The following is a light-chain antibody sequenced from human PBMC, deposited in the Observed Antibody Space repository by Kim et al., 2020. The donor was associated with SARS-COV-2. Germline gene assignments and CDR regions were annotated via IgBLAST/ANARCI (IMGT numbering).Light chain of an antibody. V-gene: IGLV6-57*04. CDR1: SGSIDDNY. Sequence: NFMLTQPHSVSGSPGKTVTISCTRSSGSIDDNYVQWYQQRPGGVPTAVIYEDDQRPSGVSDRFSGSIDNSPNSASLTISGLRTEDEADYYCQSYNRDNVLFGGGTQLTVL. J-gene: IGLJ2*01. CDR2: EDD. CDR3: QSYNRDNVL.